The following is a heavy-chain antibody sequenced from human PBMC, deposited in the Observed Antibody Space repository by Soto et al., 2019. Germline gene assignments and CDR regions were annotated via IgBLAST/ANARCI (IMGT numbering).Heavy chain of an antibody. CDR1: GFTFSRFE. Sequence: GGSLRLSCGASGFTFSRFEMTWFRQAPGKGLECVSYISDSGSTIYYADSVKGRFTISRDNAKNSLYLQMNSLRAEDTAVYYCAREHWNDYIDYWGQGTLVTVSS. CDR3: AREHWNDYIDY. D-gene: IGHD1-1*01. CDR2: ISDSGSTI. J-gene: IGHJ4*02. V-gene: IGHV3-48*03.